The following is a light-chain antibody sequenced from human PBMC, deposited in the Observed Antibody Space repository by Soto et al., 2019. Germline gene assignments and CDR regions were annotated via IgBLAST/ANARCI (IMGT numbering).Light chain of an antibody. Sequence: DIQMTQSPSTLSASVGDRVTITCRASQSINSWLAWYQQKPGKAPKLLIYKASSLESGVPSRFSGSGSGTEFTLTISGLQPDDFATYYCQQFYSHSPITFGQGTRLEIK. CDR3: QQFYSHSPIT. CDR1: QSINSW. J-gene: IGKJ5*01. CDR2: KAS. V-gene: IGKV1-5*03.